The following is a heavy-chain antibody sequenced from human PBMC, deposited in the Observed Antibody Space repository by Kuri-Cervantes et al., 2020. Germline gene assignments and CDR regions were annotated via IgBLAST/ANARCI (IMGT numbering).Heavy chain of an antibody. J-gene: IGHJ4*02. V-gene: IGHV4-34*01. Sequence: ESLKISCAGYGGSFSGYYWSWIRQPPGKGLEWIGEFNHSGSTNYNPSLKSRVTISVDTSTNQFSLKLSSVTAADTAVYYCARDSRAAAGVDYWGQGTLVTVSS. CDR1: GGSFSGYY. CDR3: ARDSRAAAGVDY. D-gene: IGHD6-13*01. CDR2: FNHSGST.